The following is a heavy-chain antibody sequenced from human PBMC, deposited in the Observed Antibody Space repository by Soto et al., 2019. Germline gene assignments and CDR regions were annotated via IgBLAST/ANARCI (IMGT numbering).Heavy chain of an antibody. J-gene: IGHJ4*02. CDR3: ASGGVAGSGTYYNDY. CDR2: INIDGSST. V-gene: IGHV3-74*01. CDR1: GFTFSSNW. Sequence: EVQLVESGGGLVQPGGSLRLSCAASGFTFSSNWMHWVRQAPGKGLVWVSRINIDGSSTSYADSVKGRLTISRDNAKNTLYLQVNSLRDEDTAVYYCASGGVAGSGTYYNDYWGRGALVTVSS. D-gene: IGHD3-10*01.